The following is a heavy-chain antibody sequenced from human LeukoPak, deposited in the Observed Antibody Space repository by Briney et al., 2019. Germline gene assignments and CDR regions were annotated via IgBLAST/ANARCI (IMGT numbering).Heavy chain of an antibody. V-gene: IGHV6-1*01. D-gene: IGHD1-1*01. CDR1: GDSVSSDSAA. J-gene: IGHJ5*01. CDR2: TYYRSKWYN. CDR3: ARAVAGTEGWFNS. Sequence: SQTLSLTCAISGDSVSSDSAAWNWIRQSPSRGLEWLGRTYYRSKWYNDYSAFVKSRIIINPDTSKNQFSLQLNSVTPEDTAVYYCARAVAGTEGWFNSWGQGTLVTVSP.